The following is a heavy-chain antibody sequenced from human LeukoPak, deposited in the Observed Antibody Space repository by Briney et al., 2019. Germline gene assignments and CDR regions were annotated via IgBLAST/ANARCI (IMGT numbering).Heavy chain of an antibody. CDR1: GFTVSSNY. V-gene: IGHV3-53*01. CDR3: ARYFYDSSGYPYYFDY. D-gene: IGHD3-22*01. Sequence: QPGGSLRLSCVASGFTVSSNYMSWVRQAPGKGLEWVSVIYSGGSTYYADSVEGRFTISKDNSKNTLYLQMNSLRAEDTAVYYCARYFYDSSGYPYYFDYWGQGTLVTVSS. J-gene: IGHJ4*02. CDR2: IYSGGST.